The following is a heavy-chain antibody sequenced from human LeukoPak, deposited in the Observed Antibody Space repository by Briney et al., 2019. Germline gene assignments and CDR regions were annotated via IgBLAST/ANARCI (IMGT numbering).Heavy chain of an antibody. CDR3: ASPQKYSSSWLFDY. D-gene: IGHD6-13*01. Sequence: SETLSLTCTVSGGSISSSSYYWGWIRQPPGKGLEWIGSIYYSGSTYYNPSLKSRVTISVDTSKNQFSLKLSSVTAADTAVYYCASPQKYSSSWLFDYWGQGTLVTVSS. J-gene: IGHJ4*02. V-gene: IGHV4-39*07. CDR2: IYYSGST. CDR1: GGSISSSSYY.